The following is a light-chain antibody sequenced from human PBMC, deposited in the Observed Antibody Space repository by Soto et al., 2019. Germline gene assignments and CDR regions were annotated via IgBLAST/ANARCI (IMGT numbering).Light chain of an antibody. CDR1: QSVGTY. CDR2: DSS. V-gene: IGKV3-11*01. Sequence: EIVLTQSPATLSLSPGERATLSCRASQSVGTYFAWYQQKPGQAPGLLIYDSSNRATGIPARFSGSGSGTDFTLTISSLEPEDFAVYYCQQRSDWTSTFGGGTKVEIK. J-gene: IGKJ4*01. CDR3: QQRSDWTST.